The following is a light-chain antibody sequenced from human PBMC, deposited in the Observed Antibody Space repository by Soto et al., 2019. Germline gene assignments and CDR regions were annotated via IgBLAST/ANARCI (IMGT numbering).Light chain of an antibody. CDR2: AAS. J-gene: IGKJ1*01. CDR1: QSLNSY. V-gene: IGKV1-39*01. Sequence: DIQMTQSPSSLSASVGDRVTITCRASQSLNSYLNWYQQKQGKXXKXXIYAASNLQSGVPSRFSGSGSGTDLTITIGSLQPEDFETYYCQQSYSTPVTFGQGTKVDIK. CDR3: QQSYSTPVT.